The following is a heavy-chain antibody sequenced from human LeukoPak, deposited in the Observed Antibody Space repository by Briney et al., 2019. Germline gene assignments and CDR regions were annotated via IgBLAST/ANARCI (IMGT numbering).Heavy chain of an antibody. V-gene: IGHV3-23*01. CDR3: AKDAGYIAAAGEFDY. CDR2: ISGSGGST. J-gene: IGHJ4*02. CDR1: GFTFSGYA. D-gene: IGHD6-13*01. Sequence: TGGSLRLSCAASGFTFSGYAMSWVRQAPGKGLEWVSAISGSGGSTYYADSVKGRFTISRDNSKNTLYLQMNSLRAEDTAVYYCAKDAGYIAAAGEFDYWGQGTLVTVSS.